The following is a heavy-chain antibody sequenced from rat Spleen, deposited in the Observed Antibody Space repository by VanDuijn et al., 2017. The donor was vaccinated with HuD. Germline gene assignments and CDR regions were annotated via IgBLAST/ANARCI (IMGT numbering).Heavy chain of an antibody. CDR1: GFNFSDYY. Sequence: EVQLVESGGGLVQPGRSMKLSCAASGFNFSDYYMAWVRQAPKKGLEWVASISYEGSGTYFGDSVKGRFTVSRNNAKSTLYLEMDSLRSEDTATYYCVRQVYLRDWYFDFWGPGTMVTVSS. CDR3: VRQVYLRDWYFDF. V-gene: IGHV5-22*01. D-gene: IGHD1-2*01. J-gene: IGHJ1*01. CDR2: ISYEGSGT.